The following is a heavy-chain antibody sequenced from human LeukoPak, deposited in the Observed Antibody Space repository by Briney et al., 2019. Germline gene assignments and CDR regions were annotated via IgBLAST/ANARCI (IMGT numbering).Heavy chain of an antibody. CDR1: GGSFSGYY. CDR3: ARAVDTAMVVPNWFDP. V-gene: IGHV4-34*01. Sequence: PSETLSLTCAVYGGSFSGYYWSWIRQPPGKGLEWIGEINHSGSTNYNPSLKSRVTISVDTSKNQFSLKLSSVTAADTAVYYCARAVDTAMVVPNWFDPWGQGTLVTVSS. D-gene: IGHD5-18*01. CDR2: INHSGST. J-gene: IGHJ5*02.